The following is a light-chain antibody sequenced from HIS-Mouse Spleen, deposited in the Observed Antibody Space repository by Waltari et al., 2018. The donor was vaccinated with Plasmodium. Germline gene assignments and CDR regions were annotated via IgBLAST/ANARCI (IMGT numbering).Light chain of an antibody. CDR3: QQYGSSGT. V-gene: IGKV3-20*01. CDR2: GAS. CDR1: QSVSISY. J-gene: IGKJ1*01. Sequence: ESVLTQSPGTLSLSPGERATLSCRASQSVSISYLAWYQQKPGQAPRLLIYGASSRATGIPDRFSGSGSGTDFTLTISRLEPEDFAVYYCQQYGSSGTFGQGTKVEIK.